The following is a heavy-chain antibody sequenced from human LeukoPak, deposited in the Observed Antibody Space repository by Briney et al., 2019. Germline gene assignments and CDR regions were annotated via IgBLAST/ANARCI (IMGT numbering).Heavy chain of an antibody. CDR2: ISSGSSYI. Sequence: GGSLRLSCAASGFTFSRHSMNWVRQAPGKGVEGVSSISSGSSYIYDAESVKGRFTISRDNAKTSLYLQMNSLRAEDTAVYYCARGEYSSSWYFDYWGQGTLVTVSS. V-gene: IGHV3-21*06. D-gene: IGHD6-13*01. CDR1: GFTFSRHS. CDR3: ARGEYSSSWYFDY. J-gene: IGHJ4*02.